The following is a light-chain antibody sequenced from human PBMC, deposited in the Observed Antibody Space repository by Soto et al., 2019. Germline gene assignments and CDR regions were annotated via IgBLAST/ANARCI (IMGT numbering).Light chain of an antibody. J-gene: IGKJ4*01. V-gene: IGKV1-9*01. CDR2: AAS. Sequence: DIQMTQSPSSLSAYVADRVTITCRASQDIAIYLAGYQQKPGEAPKLLIYAASTLDGGVPSRFSGSGSGIDFALTITSLQAEDFATYYCQQLRMYPSTFGGGTKVDIK. CDR1: QDIAIY. CDR3: QQLRMYPST.